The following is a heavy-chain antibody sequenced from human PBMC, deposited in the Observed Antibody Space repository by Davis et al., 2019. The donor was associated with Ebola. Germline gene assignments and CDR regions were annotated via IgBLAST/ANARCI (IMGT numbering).Heavy chain of an antibody. CDR1: GFNFNNYG. J-gene: IGHJ4*02. Sequence: GGSLRLSCVASGFNFNNYGMHWVRQAPGKGLEWVAVIWYDGRTKYYADSVRGRFTISRDNSKNTLSLQMNYLTAEDTAVYFCARGDYYYESSGYPGYWGQGTLVTVSS. V-gene: IGHV3-33*01. CDR2: IWYDGRTK. D-gene: IGHD3-22*01. CDR3: ARGDYYYESSGYPGY.